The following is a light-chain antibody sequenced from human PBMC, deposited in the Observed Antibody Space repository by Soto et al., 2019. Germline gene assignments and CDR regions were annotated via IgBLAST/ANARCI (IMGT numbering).Light chain of an antibody. Sequence: DIQITQSPSALSVPVAPRVNITFRSSQTISSWLAWYQQKPGKAPKLLIYKASTLKSGVPSRFSGSGSGTEFTLTISSLQTDDFATYYCKHYNSYSEAFGQGTKVDIK. CDR1: QTISSW. J-gene: IGKJ1*01. V-gene: IGKV1-5*03. CDR2: KAS. CDR3: KHYNSYSEA.